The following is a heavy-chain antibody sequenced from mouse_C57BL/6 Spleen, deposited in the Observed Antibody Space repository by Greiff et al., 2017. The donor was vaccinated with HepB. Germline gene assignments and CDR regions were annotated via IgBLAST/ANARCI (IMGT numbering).Heavy chain of an antibody. V-gene: IGHV5-9*01. J-gene: IGHJ1*03. CDR1: GFTFSSYT. CDR3: ARRYDGYYRYFDV. Sequence: DVMLVESGGGLVKPGGSLKLSCAASGFTFSSYTMSWVRQTPEKRLEWVATISGGGGNTYYPDSVKGRFTISRDNAKNTLYLQMSSLRSEDTALYYCARRYDGYYRYFDVWGTGTTVTVSS. D-gene: IGHD2-3*01. CDR2: ISGGGGNT.